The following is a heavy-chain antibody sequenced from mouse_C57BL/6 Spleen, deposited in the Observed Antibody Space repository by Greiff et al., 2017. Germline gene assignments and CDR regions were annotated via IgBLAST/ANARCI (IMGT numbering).Heavy chain of an antibody. CDR3: ARVTTVVEEGY. CDR1: GYTFTSYW. D-gene: IGHD1-1*01. CDR2: IDPSDSYT. V-gene: IGHV1-59*01. Sequence: QVQLQQSGAELVRPGTSVKLSCKASGYTFTSYWMHWVKQRPGQGLEWIGVIDPSDSYTNYNQKFKGKATLTVDTSSSTAYMQLSSLTSEDSAVYYCARVTTVVEEGYWGQGTTLTVSS. J-gene: IGHJ2*01.